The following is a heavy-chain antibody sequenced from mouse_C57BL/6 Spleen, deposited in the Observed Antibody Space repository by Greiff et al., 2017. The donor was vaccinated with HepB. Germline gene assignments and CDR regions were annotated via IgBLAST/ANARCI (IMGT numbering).Heavy chain of an antibody. D-gene: IGHD6-1*01. Sequence: EVQLQQSGPELVKPGASVKISCKASGYTFTDYYMNWVKQSHGKSLEWIGDINPNNGGTSYNQKFKGKATLTVDKSSSTAYMELRRLTSEDSAVYYCARASFAYWGQGTLVTVSA. CDR2: INPNNGGT. CDR1: GYTFTDYY. V-gene: IGHV1-26*01. J-gene: IGHJ3*01. CDR3: ARASFAY.